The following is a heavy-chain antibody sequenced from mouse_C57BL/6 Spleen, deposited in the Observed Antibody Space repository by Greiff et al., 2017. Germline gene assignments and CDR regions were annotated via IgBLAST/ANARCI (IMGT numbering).Heavy chain of an antibody. CDR1: GYTFTSYW. CDR2: IDPSDSYT. J-gene: IGHJ2*01. Sequence: VQLQQPGAELVMPGASVKLSCKASGYTFTSYWMHWVKQRPGQGLEWIGEIDPSDSYTNYNQKFKGKYTLTVDKSSSTAYMQLSSLTSEDSAVYYCARKRDCGYDFDYWGQGTTLTVSS. V-gene: IGHV1-69*01. D-gene: IGHD2-2*01. CDR3: ARKRDCGYDFDY.